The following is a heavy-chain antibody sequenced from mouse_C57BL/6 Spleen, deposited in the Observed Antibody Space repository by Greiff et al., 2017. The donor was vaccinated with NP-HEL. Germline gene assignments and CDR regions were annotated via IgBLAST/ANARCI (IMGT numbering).Heavy chain of an antibody. CDR3: ARDRGYYSNYYAMDY. Sequence: EVHLVESEGGLVQPGSSMKLSCTASGFTFSDYYMAWVRQVPEKGLEWVANINYDGSSTYYLDSLKSRFIISRDNAKNILYLQMSSLKSEDTATYYCARDRGYYSNYYAMDYWGQGTSVTVSS. CDR2: INYDGSST. V-gene: IGHV5-16*01. J-gene: IGHJ4*01. D-gene: IGHD2-5*01. CDR1: GFTFSDYY.